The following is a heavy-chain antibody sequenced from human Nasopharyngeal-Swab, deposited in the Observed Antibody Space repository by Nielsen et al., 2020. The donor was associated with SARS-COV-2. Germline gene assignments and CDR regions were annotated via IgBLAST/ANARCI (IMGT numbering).Heavy chain of an antibody. J-gene: IGHJ1*01. CDR3: ARSHGYYFDSSNFPPGD. V-gene: IGHV1-69*13. Sequence: SVKVSCKASGDTFTKYTFSWVRQAPGLGLEWMGGVIPMSRTANYAQKFQGRVTITADESTSTAYMELSSLRSEDTAVYYCARSHGYYFDSSNFPPGDWGQGTLVTVSS. CDR1: GDTFTKYT. CDR2: VIPMSRTA. D-gene: IGHD3-22*01.